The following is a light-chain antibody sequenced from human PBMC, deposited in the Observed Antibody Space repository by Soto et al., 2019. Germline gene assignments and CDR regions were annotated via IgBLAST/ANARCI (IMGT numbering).Light chain of an antibody. CDR3: QQYNNWRT. V-gene: IGKV3-15*01. Sequence: EIVMTQSPATLSVSPGERATLSCRASQSVSSNLAWYQQKPGQAPRLLIYGASTRATGIPARFSGSGSGTEFTLTISRLQSEDFAVYYCQQYNNWRTFGQGPKVEIK. CDR2: GAS. CDR1: QSVSSN. J-gene: IGKJ1*01.